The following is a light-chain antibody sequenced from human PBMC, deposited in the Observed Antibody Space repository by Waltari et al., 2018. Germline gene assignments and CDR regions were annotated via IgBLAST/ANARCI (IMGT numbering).Light chain of an antibody. CDR3: QQRSNWLGT. Sequence: EIVLTQSPATLSLSPGERATLSCRASQSVSSPLAWYQQNPGQAPRLLIYDASNRATGVPARFSGSGSGTDFTLTISSLEPEDFAVYYCQQRSNWLGTFGQGTKVEIK. CDR1: QSVSSP. J-gene: IGKJ1*01. V-gene: IGKV3-11*01. CDR2: DAS.